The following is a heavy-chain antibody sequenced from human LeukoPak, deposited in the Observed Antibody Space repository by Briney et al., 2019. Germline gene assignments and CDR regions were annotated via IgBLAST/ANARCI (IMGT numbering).Heavy chain of an antibody. D-gene: IGHD1-7*01. CDR3: AKWHEKLLAFDS. V-gene: IGHV4-59*01. Sequence: SETLSLTCAVSGGSITSYYWNWIRQPPGKGLEWIGYIHHTGKNRYNPPLQSRVTLSVDTSKSEFSLRLNSVTAADTAVYYCAKWHEKLLAFDSWGQGTLVTVSS. CDR2: IHHTGKN. CDR1: GGSITSYY. J-gene: IGHJ4*02.